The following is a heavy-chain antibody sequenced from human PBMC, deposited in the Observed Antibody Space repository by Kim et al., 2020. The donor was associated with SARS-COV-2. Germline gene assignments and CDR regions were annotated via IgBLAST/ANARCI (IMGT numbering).Heavy chain of an antibody. Sequence: SETLSLTCTVSGGSISSYYWSWIRQPAGKGLEWIGRIYTSGSTNYNPSLKSRVTMSVDTSKNQFSLKLSSVTAADTAVYYCARDNPYHDCSSTSCGEEYYYYYGMDVWGQGTTVTVSS. D-gene: IGHD2-2*01. CDR3: ARDNPYHDCSSTSCGEEYYYYYGMDV. J-gene: IGHJ6*02. CDR2: IYTSGST. CDR1: GGSISSYY. V-gene: IGHV4-4*07.